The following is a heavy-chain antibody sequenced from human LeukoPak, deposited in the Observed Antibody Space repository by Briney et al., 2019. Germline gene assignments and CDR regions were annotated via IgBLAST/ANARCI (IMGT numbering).Heavy chain of an antibody. V-gene: IGHV4-59*01. J-gene: IGHJ6*02. CDR3: ARVGGGNYYYYGMDV. D-gene: IGHD2-15*01. CDR2: IYYGGST. CDR1: GGSISNYF. Sequence: SETLSLTCTVSGGSISNYFWSWVRQPPGKGLEWVGYIYYGGSTNYNPSLKSRVTISVDTSKSQFSLKLNSVTAADTAVYYCARVGGGNYYYYGMDVWGQGTTVTVSS.